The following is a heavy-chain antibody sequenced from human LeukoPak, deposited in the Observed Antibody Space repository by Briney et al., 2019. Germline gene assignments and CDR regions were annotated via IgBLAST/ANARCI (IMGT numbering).Heavy chain of an antibody. CDR2: ISTYNGNT. CDR3: TRAPPGMTMMTDY. CDR1: GYTFISFG. Sequence: ASVKVSCKALGYTFISFGISWARQAPGQGLEWMGRISTYNGNTKTAQNLQGRVTMTTDTSTSVAYMELRSLTSDDTAVYYRTRAPPGMTMMTDYWGQGTLVTVSS. D-gene: IGHD3-22*01. J-gene: IGHJ4*02. V-gene: IGHV1-18*01.